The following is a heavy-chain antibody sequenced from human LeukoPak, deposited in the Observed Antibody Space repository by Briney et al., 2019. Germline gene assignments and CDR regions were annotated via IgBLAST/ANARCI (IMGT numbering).Heavy chain of an antibody. CDR2: INHSGST. Sequence: SETLSLTCAVYGGSFSGYYWSWIRQPPGKGLEWIGEINHSGSTNYNPSLKSRVTISVDTSKNQFSLKLSSVTAADTAVYYCARGRYYGSGSYRDWGQGILVTVSS. J-gene: IGHJ4*02. CDR1: GGSFSGYY. V-gene: IGHV4-34*01. CDR3: ARGRYYGSGSYRD. D-gene: IGHD3-10*01.